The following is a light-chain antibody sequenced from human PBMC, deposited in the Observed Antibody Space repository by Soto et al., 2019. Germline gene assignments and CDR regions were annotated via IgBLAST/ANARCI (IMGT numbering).Light chain of an antibody. Sequence: DIVMTQSPDSLAVSLGERATINCKSSQSVLYSSNNKNLIAWYQQKKGQPPRLLIYWASTRESGVPDRFSGSVSGKDFTLTISSLQAEDVAVYYCQQYYSPPRYTFGQGTKLEI. CDR3: QQYYSPPRYT. CDR1: QSVLYSSNNKNL. CDR2: WAS. J-gene: IGKJ2*01. V-gene: IGKV4-1*01.